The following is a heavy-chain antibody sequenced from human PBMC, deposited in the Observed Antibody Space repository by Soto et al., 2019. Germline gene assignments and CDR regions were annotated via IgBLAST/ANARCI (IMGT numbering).Heavy chain of an antibody. CDR3: AGEGVGSSSYYYYYYYYGMDV. CDR1: GYTFTSYD. CDR2: MNPNSGNT. V-gene: IGHV1-8*01. J-gene: IGHJ6*02. D-gene: IGHD3-10*01. Sequence: GASVKVSCKASGYTFTSYDINWVRQATGQGLEWMGWMNPNSGNTGYAQKFQGRVTMTRNTSISTAYMELSSLRSEDTAVYYCAGEGVGSSSYYYYYYYYGMDVWGQGTTVTVSS.